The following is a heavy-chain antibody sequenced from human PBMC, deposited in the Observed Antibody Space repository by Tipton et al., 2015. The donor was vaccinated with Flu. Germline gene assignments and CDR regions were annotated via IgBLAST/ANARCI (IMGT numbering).Heavy chain of an antibody. CDR3: ARVGADFGGNSGAFDV. V-gene: IGHV3-7*01. D-gene: IGHD4-23*01. J-gene: IGHJ3*01. Sequence: SLRLSCVASGFSFSNSWMSWVRQAPGRGLEWVANIKQDGDVKQYLDSVKGRFTISRDNAKKLLYLEMNNLRVEDTAVYYCARVGADFGGNSGAFDVWGQGTRDTV. CDR1: GFSFSNSW. CDR2: IKQDGDVK.